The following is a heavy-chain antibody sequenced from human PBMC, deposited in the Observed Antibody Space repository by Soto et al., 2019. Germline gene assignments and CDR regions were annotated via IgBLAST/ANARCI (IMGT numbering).Heavy chain of an antibody. J-gene: IGHJ4*02. V-gene: IGHV3-23*01. CDR2: ISSRGDTT. Sequence: EVQLLESGGGLRQPGGALGLSCAASGFTFINYAMSWVRQAQGKGLEWVSSISSRGDTTYDPDSLRGRFTISKDLSKDTLYRQMNSLRAEDTALYFCAKDSHYGDFLPFDYWGQGTLVPVSS. CDR3: AKDSHYGDFLPFDY. D-gene: IGHD4-17*01. CDR1: GFTFINYA.